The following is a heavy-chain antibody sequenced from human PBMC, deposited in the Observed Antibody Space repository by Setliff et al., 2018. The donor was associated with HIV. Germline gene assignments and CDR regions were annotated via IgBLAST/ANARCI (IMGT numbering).Heavy chain of an antibody. CDR1: GFTFSSYW. D-gene: IGHD3-22*01. Sequence: GGSLRLSCAASGFTFSSYWMHWVRQAPGKGLVWVFGMNTDGSSTRYADSVKGRFTISRDNAKNMLYLQMNSPSADDTAVYYCVRGSGYYYFDNWGQGALVTVSS. V-gene: IGHV3-74*01. CDR2: MNTDGSST. J-gene: IGHJ4*02. CDR3: VRGSGYYYFDN.